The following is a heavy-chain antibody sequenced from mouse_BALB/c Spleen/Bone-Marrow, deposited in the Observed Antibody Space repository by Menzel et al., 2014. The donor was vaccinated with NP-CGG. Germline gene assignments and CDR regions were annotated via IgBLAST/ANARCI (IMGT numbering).Heavy chain of an antibody. J-gene: IGHJ4*01. V-gene: IGHV2-9*02. D-gene: IGHD1-1*01. Sequence: AQVVESGPGLVAPSQSLSITCTVSEFSLSSYGVHWVRQPPGKGLEWLGVIWAGGSINYNSALMSGLSISGDNSKSQVFLKMKSLRNDDTAMYYCAREGRGNYGSSGYAMDYWGQGTSVTVSS. CDR2: IWAGGSI. CDR3: AREGRGNYGSSGYAMDY. CDR1: EFSLSSYG.